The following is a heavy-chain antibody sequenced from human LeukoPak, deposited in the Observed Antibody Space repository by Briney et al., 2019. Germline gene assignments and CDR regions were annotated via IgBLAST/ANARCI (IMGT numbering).Heavy chain of an antibody. CDR3: ANHVSSRMDV. Sequence: GESLRLSCAASGFPFSNYAMSWVRQAPGKGLEWVSAISGSGGSTYYADSVKGRFTISRGNSKNTLYLQMNSLRAEDTAVYYCANHVSSRMDVWGQGTTVTVSS. J-gene: IGHJ6*02. D-gene: IGHD6-13*01. CDR2: ISGSGGST. CDR1: GFPFSNYA. V-gene: IGHV3-23*01.